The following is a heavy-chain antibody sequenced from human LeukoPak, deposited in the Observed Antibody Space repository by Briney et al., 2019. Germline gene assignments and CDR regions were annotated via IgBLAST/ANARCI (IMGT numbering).Heavy chain of an antibody. CDR3: ARGHSFYYDTSGYYLAY. J-gene: IGHJ4*02. D-gene: IGHD3-22*01. Sequence: GGPLRLSCVASGFTFSSCAMSWARQPPGKGLEWVSAISGSGSNTYYADSVKGRFTISRDKSKSTLYLQMNRLRAEDTAVYYCARGHSFYYDTSGYYLAYWGQGTLVTVSS. CDR1: GFTFSSCA. V-gene: IGHV3-23*01. CDR2: ISGSGSNT.